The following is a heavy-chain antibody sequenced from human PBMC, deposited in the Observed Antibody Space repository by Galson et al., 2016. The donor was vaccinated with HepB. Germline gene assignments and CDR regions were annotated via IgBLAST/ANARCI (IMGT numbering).Heavy chain of an antibody. CDR1: GNTFTGHY. CDR2: INPKSGDT. Sequence: SVKVSCKASGNTFTGHYMHWVRQAPGQGLEWMGWINPKSGDTTYAQTCQGRVTMTRDTSISTAYMELRRLTPDDTAVYYCSRETGGRYYDSSGYYNYYIWFDSWGQGTLVTVPS. D-gene: IGHD3-22*01. V-gene: IGHV1-2*02. CDR3: SRETGGRYYDSSGYYNYYIWFDS. J-gene: IGHJ5*01.